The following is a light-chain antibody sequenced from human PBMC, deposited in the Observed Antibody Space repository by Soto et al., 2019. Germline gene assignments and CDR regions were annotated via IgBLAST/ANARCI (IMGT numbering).Light chain of an antibody. J-gene: IGLJ2*01. Sequence: QSVLTQPASVSGSPGQSITISCTGTSSDVGGYNYVSWYQQHPGKAPKLMIYDVSNRPSGVSNRFSGSKSGNTASLTISGLQAEDEADYYCSSYPSSSTLHVVFGGGTKLTVL. CDR3: SSYPSSSTLHVV. CDR1: SSDVGGYNY. CDR2: DVS. V-gene: IGLV2-14*01.